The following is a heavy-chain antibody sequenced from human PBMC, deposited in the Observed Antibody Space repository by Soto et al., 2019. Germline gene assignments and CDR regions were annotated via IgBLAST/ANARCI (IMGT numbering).Heavy chain of an antibody. CDR3: TRGEHNYGRPLMDV. D-gene: IGHD3-10*01. Sequence: PGGCMRLSCTNDVFTFCYYDMIWIRQAQGKGLEWVGVLRSKAYVRTTHYAASVKGRFTISGDDSISIAYLQMNSLKTEHSAVYYCTRGEHNYGRPLMDVSGHGTTVTV. CDR2: LRSKAYVRTT. V-gene: IGHV3-49*03. CDR1: VFTFCYYD. J-gene: IGHJ6*02.